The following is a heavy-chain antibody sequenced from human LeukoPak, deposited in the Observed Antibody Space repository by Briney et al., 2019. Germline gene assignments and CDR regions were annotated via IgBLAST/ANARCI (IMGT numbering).Heavy chain of an antibody. V-gene: IGHV3-23*01. Sequence: GGSLRLSCAASGFTFSSYVMSWVRQAPGKGLEWVSAISGSGGITYYADSVKGRFTISRDNSKNTLHLQMNSLRVEDTAVYYCAKDQGDTSAYFSGYWGQGTLVTVSS. J-gene: IGHJ4*02. D-gene: IGHD3-22*01. CDR3: AKDQGDTSAYFSGY. CDR2: ISGSGGIT. CDR1: GFTFSSYV.